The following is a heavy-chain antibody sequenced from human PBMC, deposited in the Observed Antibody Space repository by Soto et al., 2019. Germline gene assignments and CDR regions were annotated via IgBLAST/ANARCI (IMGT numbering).Heavy chain of an antibody. D-gene: IGHD6-13*01. Sequence: PRGALRLSCAASGFPFSSYGLHWVRQAPGKGLEGVAVISYDGSNKYYADSVKGRFTISRDNSKNTLYLQLNSLRGEDTAVYYCAKDRSRRAAAGTVLDYWGQGTLVTVSS. J-gene: IGHJ4*02. CDR1: GFPFSSYG. V-gene: IGHV3-30*18. CDR3: AKDRSRRAAAGTVLDY. CDR2: ISYDGSNK.